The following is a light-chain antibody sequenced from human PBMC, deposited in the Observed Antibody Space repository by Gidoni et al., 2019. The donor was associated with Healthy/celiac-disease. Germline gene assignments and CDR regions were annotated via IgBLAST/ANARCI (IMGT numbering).Light chain of an antibody. CDR2: GKT. CDR1: SLRSYY. CDR3: NSRDSSGNHLYV. Sequence: SSELTQDPAESVALGQTVRITCQGDSLRSYYASWYQQKPGQAPVLVIYGKTNRPSGIPDRFSGSSSGNTASLTITGAQAEDEADYYCNSRDSSGNHLYVFGTGTKVTVL. J-gene: IGLJ1*01. V-gene: IGLV3-19*01.